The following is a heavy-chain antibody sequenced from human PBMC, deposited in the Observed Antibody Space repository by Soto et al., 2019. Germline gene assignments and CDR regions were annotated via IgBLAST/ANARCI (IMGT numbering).Heavy chain of an antibody. CDR3: TTVLLVGATAFSFDY. D-gene: IGHD1-26*01. CDR2: IKSKTDGGTK. J-gene: IGHJ4*02. Sequence: GGSLRLSCAASGFTFSNAWMNWVRQAPRKGLEWVGRIKSKTDGGTKDYAAPVKGRFTISRDDSKNTLYLQMNSLKTEDTAVYYCTTVLLVGATAFSFDYWGQGTLVTVSS. CDR1: GFTFSNAW. V-gene: IGHV3-15*07.